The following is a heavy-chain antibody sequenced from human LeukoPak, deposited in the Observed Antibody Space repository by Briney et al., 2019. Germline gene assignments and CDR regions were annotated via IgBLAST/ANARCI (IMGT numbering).Heavy chain of an antibody. CDR1: GGSFSGYY. D-gene: IGHD6-6*01. CDR3: ASRLETGFDY. Sequence: KPSETLSLTCAVYGGSFSGYYWSWIRQPPGKGLEWIGEINHSGSTNYNPSLKSRVTISVDTSKNQFSLKLSSVTAADTAVYYCASRLETGFDYWGQGTLVTVSS. J-gene: IGHJ4*02. V-gene: IGHV4-34*01. CDR2: INHSGST.